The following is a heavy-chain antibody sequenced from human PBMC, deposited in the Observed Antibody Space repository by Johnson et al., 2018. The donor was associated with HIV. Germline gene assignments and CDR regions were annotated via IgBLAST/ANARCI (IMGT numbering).Heavy chain of an antibody. CDR1: GLTFSDYY. CDR2: IWFDGSNK. D-gene: IGHD2/OR15-2a*01. V-gene: IGHV3-33*08. Sequence: QVQLVESGGGLVQPGGSLIVSCEASGLTFSDYYMSWIRQAPGKGLEWVAVIWFDGSNKYYADSVKGRFTISRDNSKNTLYLQMNSLRAEETAVYYCASLSGGAFDIWGQGTMVTVSS. J-gene: IGHJ3*02. CDR3: ASLSGGAFDI.